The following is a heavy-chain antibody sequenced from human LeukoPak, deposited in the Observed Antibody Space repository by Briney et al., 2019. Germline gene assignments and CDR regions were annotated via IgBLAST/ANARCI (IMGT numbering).Heavy chain of an antibody. J-gene: IGHJ4*02. Sequence: ASVKVSCKASGYTFTGYHFHWVRQAPGQGLEWMGWFNPKTGTTNYAQKFQGRVTMTRNTSISTAYMELSSLRSEDTAVYYCARDLTRSWYGGGYWGQGTLVTVSS. V-gene: IGHV1-2*02. D-gene: IGHD6-13*01. CDR2: FNPKTGTT. CDR3: ARDLTRSWYGGGY. CDR1: GYTFTGYH.